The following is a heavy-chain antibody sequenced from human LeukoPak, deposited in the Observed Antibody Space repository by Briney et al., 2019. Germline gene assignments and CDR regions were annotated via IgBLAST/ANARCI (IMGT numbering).Heavy chain of an antibody. Sequence: GGSLRLSCATSGFTFSNYWMSWVRQAPGKGLEWVADIKQDGSENYYVDSVKGRFTISRDNAKNSLYLQMNSLRAEDTAVYYCARGIRGPAGVWRSYYGMDVWGQGTTVTVSS. D-gene: IGHD3-10*01. J-gene: IGHJ6*02. CDR1: GFTFSNYW. CDR2: IKQDGSEN. CDR3: ARGIRGPAGVWRSYYGMDV. V-gene: IGHV3-7*01.